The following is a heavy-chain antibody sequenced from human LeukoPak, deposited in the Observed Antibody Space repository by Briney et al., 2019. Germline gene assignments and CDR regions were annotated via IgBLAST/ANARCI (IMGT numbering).Heavy chain of an antibody. CDR1: GGSTSSYY. D-gene: IGHD3-22*01. V-gene: IGHV4-59*08. Sequence: SEALSLTCTVSGGSTSSYYWSWIRQPPGKGLEWIGYIYYSGSTNYNPSLKSRVTISVDTSKNQFSLKLSSVTAADTAVYYCARYIVVVQGDWFDPWGQGTLVTVSS. CDR3: ARYIVVVQGDWFDP. CDR2: IYYSGST. J-gene: IGHJ5*02.